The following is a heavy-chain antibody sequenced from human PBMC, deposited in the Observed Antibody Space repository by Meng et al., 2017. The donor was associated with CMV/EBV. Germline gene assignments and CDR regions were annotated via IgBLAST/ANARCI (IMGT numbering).Heavy chain of an antibody. CDR3: ARDLSNPLVVPAAYNWFDP. CDR2: IYYSGST. CDR1: GGSNSSSSYY. J-gene: IGHJ5*02. D-gene: IGHD2-2*01. V-gene: IGHV4-39*07. Sequence: LQELRPGLVTPSETPSLTCTVSGGSNSSSSYYCGWIRQPPGKGLEWIGSIYYSGSTYYNPSLKSRVTISVDTSKNQFSLKLSSVTAADTAVYYCARDLSNPLVVPAAYNWFDPWGQGTLVTVSS.